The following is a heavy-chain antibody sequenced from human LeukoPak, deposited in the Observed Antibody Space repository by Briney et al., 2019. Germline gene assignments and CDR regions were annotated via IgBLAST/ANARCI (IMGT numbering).Heavy chain of an antibody. CDR2: IYSDGST. CDR3: ARAGGGTYYYDSSGYSGAFDI. D-gene: IGHD3-22*01. CDR1: GFTVSSNY. V-gene: IGHV3-53*01. Sequence: GGSLRLSCAASGFTVSSNYMNWVRQDPGKGQEWVSVIYSDGSTYYADFVKGRFTISRDNSKNTLYLQMNSLRAEDTAVYYCARAGGGTYYYDSSGYSGAFDIWGQGTMVTVSS. J-gene: IGHJ3*02.